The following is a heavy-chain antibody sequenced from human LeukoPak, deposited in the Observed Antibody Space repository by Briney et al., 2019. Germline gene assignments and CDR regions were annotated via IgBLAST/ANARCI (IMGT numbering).Heavy chain of an antibody. CDR3: ARDYYDSSGYSHCDY. J-gene: IGHJ4*02. CDR1: GDSVSISSAA. V-gene: IGHV6-1*01. Sequence: SQTLSLTCAISGDSVSISSAAWNWIRQSPSRDLEWLGSTYYKSKWYNDYAVSVKSRITINPDTSKNQFSLQLNSVTPEDTAVYYCARDYYDSSGYSHCDYWGQGTLVTVSS. D-gene: IGHD3-22*01. CDR2: TYYKSKWYN.